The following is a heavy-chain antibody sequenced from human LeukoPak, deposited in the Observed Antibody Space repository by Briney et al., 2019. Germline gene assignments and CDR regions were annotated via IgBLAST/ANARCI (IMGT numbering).Heavy chain of an antibody. J-gene: IGHJ4*02. V-gene: IGHV3-33*01. Sequence: GGSLRLSCAASGCTFRSYGIHWVRQAPGKGLEWVAVIWYDGSNKYYADSVKGRFTISRDNSENTMYLQMNSLRAEDTAVYYCARDRYQADANWNYFDYWGQGTLVTVSS. D-gene: IGHD1-20*01. CDR1: GCTFRSYG. CDR2: IWYDGSNK. CDR3: ARDRYQADANWNYFDY.